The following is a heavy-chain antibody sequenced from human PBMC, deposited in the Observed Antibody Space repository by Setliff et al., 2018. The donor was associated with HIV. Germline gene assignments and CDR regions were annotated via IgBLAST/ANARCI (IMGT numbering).Heavy chain of an antibody. V-gene: IGHV1-46*01. CDR2: INPSDGIP. CDR3: TRAFPPMIPAAFDI. Sequence: PRASVKVSCKASGFSFSRHYMHWVRQAPGEGLEWVAMINPSDGIPSYAQKFQDRVVATRDTSRSIVYMELSSLLSVDTAVYFCTRAFPPMIPAAFDIWGLGTLVTVSS. J-gene: IGHJ3*02. CDR1: GFSFSRHY. D-gene: IGHD3-16*01.